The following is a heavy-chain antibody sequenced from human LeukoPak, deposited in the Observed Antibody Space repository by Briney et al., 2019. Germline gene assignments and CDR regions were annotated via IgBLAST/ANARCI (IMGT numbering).Heavy chain of an antibody. D-gene: IGHD3-10*01. V-gene: IGHV4-34*01. J-gene: IGHJ4*02. Sequence: SETLSLTCAVYGGSFSGYYWSWIRQPPGKGLEWIGEINHSGSTNYNPSLKSRVTISVDTSKNQFSLKLSSVTAADTAVYYCAMWYYGSGSYYYFDYWGQGTLVTVSS. CDR3: AMWYYGSGSYYYFDY. CDR2: INHSGST. CDR1: GGSFSGYY.